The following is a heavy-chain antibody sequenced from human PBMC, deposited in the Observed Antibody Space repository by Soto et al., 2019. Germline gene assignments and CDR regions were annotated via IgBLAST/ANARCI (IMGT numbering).Heavy chain of an antibody. D-gene: IGHD6-13*01. V-gene: IGHV3-7*01. CDR2: IKQDGSGK. CDR3: ASWLERAAAGQDY. Sequence: GSLRLSCAASGFTFSSYWMSWVRQAPGKGLEWVANIKQDGSGKYYVDSVKGRFTISRDNAKNSLYLQMNSLRAEDTAVYYCASWLERAAAGQDYWGQGTLVTVS. J-gene: IGHJ4*02. CDR1: GFTFSSYW.